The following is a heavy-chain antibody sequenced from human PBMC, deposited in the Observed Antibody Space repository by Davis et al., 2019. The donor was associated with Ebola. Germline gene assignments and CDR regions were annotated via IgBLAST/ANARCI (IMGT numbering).Heavy chain of an antibody. J-gene: IGHJ4*02. D-gene: IGHD3/OR15-3a*01. Sequence: PSETLSLTCAISGDSVSGNNGAWNWIRQSPSRGLEWLGRTYYYRSKWHIDYATSVKSRITINPDTSKNQFSLHLNSVTPGDTAVYYCARGWLRTGFDYWGQGTLVIVSS. CDR3: ARGWLRTGFDY. CDR2: TYYYRSKWHI. CDR1: GDSVSGNNGA. V-gene: IGHV6-1*01.